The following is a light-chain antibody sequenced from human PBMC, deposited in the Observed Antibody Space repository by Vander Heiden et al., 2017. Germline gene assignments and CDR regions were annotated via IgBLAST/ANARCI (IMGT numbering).Light chain of an antibody. Sequence: EIVLTQSPATLSLSPGERPTLSCRARQSVSSYLAWYQQKPGQAPRLLIYDASNRATGIPARFSGSGSGTDFTLTISSLEPEDFAVYYCQQRSNWPLTFGGGTKVEIK. CDR2: DAS. J-gene: IGKJ4*01. V-gene: IGKV3-11*01. CDR3: QQRSNWPLT. CDR1: QSVSSY.